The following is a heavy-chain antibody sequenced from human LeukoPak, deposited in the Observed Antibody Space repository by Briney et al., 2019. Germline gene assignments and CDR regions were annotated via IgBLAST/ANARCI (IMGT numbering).Heavy chain of an antibody. D-gene: IGHD3-16*01. J-gene: IGHJ4*02. Sequence: GGSLRLSCAASGLTFSTYNMNWVRQAPGKGLGWVSHISTSSDTMYYADSVKGRFTISRDNAKNSLYLQMNSLRGEDTAFYYGVRGGWGQLFDYWGQGTLVTVSS. CDR2: ISTSSDTM. CDR3: VRGGWGQLFDY. CDR1: GLTFSTYN. V-gene: IGHV3-48*01.